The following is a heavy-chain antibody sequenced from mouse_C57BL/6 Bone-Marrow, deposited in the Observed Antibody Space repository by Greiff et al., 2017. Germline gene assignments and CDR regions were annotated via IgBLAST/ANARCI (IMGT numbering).Heavy chain of an antibody. Sequence: QVQLQQSGPELVKPGASVKISCKTSGYAFSSSWMNWVKQRPGKGLEWIGRSYPGDGDTNYNGKFKGKATLTADKSSSTAYMQRSSLTSEDSAVYFCARVGYDAWFAYWGQGTLVTVSA. D-gene: IGHD2-2*01. J-gene: IGHJ3*01. CDR3: ARVGYDAWFAY. V-gene: IGHV1-82*01. CDR2: SYPGDGDT. CDR1: GYAFSSSW.